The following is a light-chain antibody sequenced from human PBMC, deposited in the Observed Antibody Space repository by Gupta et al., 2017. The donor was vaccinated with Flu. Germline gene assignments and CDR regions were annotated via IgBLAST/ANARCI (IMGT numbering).Light chain of an antibody. CDR3: QQRVNIPWT. CDR1: QSISSY. V-gene: IGKV1-39*01. CDR2: SSW. J-gene: IGKJ1*01. Sequence: DIQLTQSPSSLSASAGDRVTITCRASQSISSYLNWYHQKPGQAPSLLIFSSWRWHTGVPSRFGGSGSGTNFSLTINSLQPADFATYYCQQRVNIPWTFGQGTKVEIK.